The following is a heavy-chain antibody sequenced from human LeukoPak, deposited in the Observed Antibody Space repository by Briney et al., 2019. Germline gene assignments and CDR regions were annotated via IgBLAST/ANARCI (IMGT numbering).Heavy chain of an antibody. CDR3: ARDSHRSGNPTGDAFDI. D-gene: IGHD3-10*01. J-gene: IGHJ3*02. V-gene: IGHV3-30-3*01. Sequence: GGSLRLSCAASGFTFSSYAMHWVRQAPGKGLEWVAVISYDGSNKYYADSVKGRFTISRDNSKNTLYLQMNSLRAEDTAVYYCARDSHRSGNPTGDAFDIWGQGTMVTVSS. CDR2: ISYDGSNK. CDR1: GFTFSSYA.